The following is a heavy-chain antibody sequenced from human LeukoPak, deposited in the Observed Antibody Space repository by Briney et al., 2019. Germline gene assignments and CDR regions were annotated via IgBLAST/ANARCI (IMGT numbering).Heavy chain of an antibody. D-gene: IGHD3-22*01. V-gene: IGHV4-4*07. CDR3: ARTDYDNKWRVWWYFDL. J-gene: IGHJ2*01. CDR2: XXPSGST. CDR1: GGSISSYY. Sequence: SETLSLTCTVSGGSISSYYWSWIRQPAGKGXXXXXXXXPSGSTNYNPSLKSRVTMSVDTSKNQFSLKLSSVSAADTAVYYCARTDYDNKWRVWWYFDLWGRGTLVTVSS.